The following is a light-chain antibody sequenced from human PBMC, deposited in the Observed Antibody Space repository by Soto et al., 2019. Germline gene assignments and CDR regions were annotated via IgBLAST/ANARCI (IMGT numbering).Light chain of an antibody. J-gene: IGKJ1*01. V-gene: IGKV1-6*01. CDR2: AAS. CDR1: QGIRSA. Sequence: IQLTQSPSSLSASVGDRVTITCRASQGIRSALGWYQQKPGKVPKLLIYAASTLQSGVPSRFSGSGSGTDFTLTISSLQPEDFATYYCLLDFSYFWAFGQGTKVDIK. CDR3: LLDFSYFWA.